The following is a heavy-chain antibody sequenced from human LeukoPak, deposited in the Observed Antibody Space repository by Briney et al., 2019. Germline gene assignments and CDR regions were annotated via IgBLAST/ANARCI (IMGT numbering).Heavy chain of an antibody. CDR2: IYYSGST. CDR1: GGSISSYY. V-gene: IGHV4-59*08. Sequence: SETLSLTCTVSGGSISSYYWSWIRQPPGKGLEWIGYIYYSGSTNYNPSLKSRVTISVDTSKNQFSLKLSSVTAADTAVYYCARGARYYYDSSGYYSLPHFDYWAREPWSPSPQ. D-gene: IGHD3-22*01. CDR3: ARGARYYYDSSGYYSLPHFDY. J-gene: IGHJ4*02.